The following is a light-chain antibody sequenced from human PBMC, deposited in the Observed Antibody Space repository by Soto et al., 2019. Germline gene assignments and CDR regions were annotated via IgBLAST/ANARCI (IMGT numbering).Light chain of an antibody. V-gene: IGKV3-11*01. CDR1: QSVSSY. CDR3: QQRSNWPYT. CDR2: DAS. J-gene: IGKJ2*01. Sequence: EIVLTQYPATLSLSPGEIATLSCRASQSVSSYLAWYQQKPGQAPRLLIYDASNRATGIPARFSGSGSGTDFTLTISSLEPEDFAVYYCQQRSNWPYTFGQGTKLEIK.